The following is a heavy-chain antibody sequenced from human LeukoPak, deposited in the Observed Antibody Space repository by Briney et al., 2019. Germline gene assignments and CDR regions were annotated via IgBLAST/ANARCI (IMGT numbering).Heavy chain of an antibody. CDR2: IHSSGGT. Sequence: SETLSLTCTVSGGSSTSYYWTYIRQPAGKGLEWIGRIHSSGGTNYSPSLKSRVTMSLDTSKNQFSLNLSSVTAADTAIYYCAREFSGTSIAARVFDSWGQGTLVTVSS. D-gene: IGHD6-6*01. CDR1: GGSSTSYY. V-gene: IGHV4-4*07. J-gene: IGHJ4*02. CDR3: AREFSGTSIAARVFDS.